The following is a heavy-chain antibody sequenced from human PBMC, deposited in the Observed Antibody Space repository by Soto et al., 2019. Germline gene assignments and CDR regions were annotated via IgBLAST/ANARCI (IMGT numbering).Heavy chain of an antibody. V-gene: IGHV1-18*01. D-gene: IGHD5-18*01. CDR2: ISAYNGNT. CDR1: GYTFTSYG. CDR3: ARAVSGYSYGYEGYYFDY. J-gene: IGHJ4*02. Sequence: ASVKVSCKASGYTFTSYGISWVRQAPGQGLEWMGWISAYNGNTKYAQKLQGRVTMTTDTSTSTAYMELRSLRSDDTAVYYCARAVSGYSYGYEGYYFDYWGQGTLVTVSA.